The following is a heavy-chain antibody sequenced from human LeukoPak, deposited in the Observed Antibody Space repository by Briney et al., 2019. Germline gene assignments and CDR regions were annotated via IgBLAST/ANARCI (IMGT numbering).Heavy chain of an antibody. CDR2: IHYSGST. D-gene: IGHD3-10*01. Sequence: PSETLSLTCTVSGGSISSYHWSWIRQPPGNGLEWIGYIHYSGSTNYNPSLKSRITISVDTSKNEFSLKLTSVTAADTAVFYCVRKGSSGFDYWGQGTLVTVSS. CDR1: GGSISSYH. J-gene: IGHJ4*02. CDR3: VRKGSSGFDY. V-gene: IGHV4-59*08.